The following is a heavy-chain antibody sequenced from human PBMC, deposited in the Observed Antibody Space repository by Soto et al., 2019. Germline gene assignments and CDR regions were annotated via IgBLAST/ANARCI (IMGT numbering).Heavy chain of an antibody. J-gene: IGHJ4*02. V-gene: IGHV1-69*12. CDR1: GGTFSSYA. D-gene: IGHD2-2*01. CDR2: IIPIFGTA. Sequence: QVQLVQSGAEVKKPGSSVKVSCKASGGTFSSYAISWVRQAPGQGLEWMGGIIPIFGTANYAQKFQGRVTITAEESTSTAYMELSSLRSEDTAVYYCASERRYCISTSCYSLPDYWGQGTLVTVSS. CDR3: ASERRYCISTSCYSLPDY.